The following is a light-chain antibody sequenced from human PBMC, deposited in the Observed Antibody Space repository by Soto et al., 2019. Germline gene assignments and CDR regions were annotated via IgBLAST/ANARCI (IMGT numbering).Light chain of an antibody. J-gene: IGKJ3*01. Sequence: IVMTQSPATLSVSPGERATLSCRASQSVSSDLAWYQQKLGQAPRLLIYGASTRDTGIPARFSGSGSGTEFTLTISSLQSEDSAVYYCQQYNNWPLTFGPGTKVDIK. CDR3: QQYNNWPLT. CDR2: GAS. V-gene: IGKV3D-15*01. CDR1: QSVSSD.